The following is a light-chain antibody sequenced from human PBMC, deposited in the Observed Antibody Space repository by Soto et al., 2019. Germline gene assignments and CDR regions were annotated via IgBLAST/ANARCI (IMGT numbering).Light chain of an antibody. CDR2: AAS. J-gene: IGKJ1*01. Sequence: DIQMTQSPSSLSASVGDTVTITCRASQSISLFLNWYQQKPGKAPKLLIYAASSLQSGVPSRFTGHGSVTDFTLTISSLQPEDFATYYCHQTDSIPETFGQGTKVEIK. CDR1: QSISLF. CDR3: HQTDSIPET. V-gene: IGKV1-39*01.